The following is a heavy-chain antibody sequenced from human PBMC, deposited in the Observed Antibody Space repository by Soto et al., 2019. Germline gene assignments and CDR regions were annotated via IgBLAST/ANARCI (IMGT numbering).Heavy chain of an antibody. CDR1: GFTFSSNW. J-gene: IGHJ4*02. D-gene: IGHD2-2*01. V-gene: IGHV3-7*04. CDR3: AREVVVSRGASYFGY. Sequence: GGSLRLSCVGSGFTFSSNWMTWVGQAPGKGLEWVANIRQDGSEINYVDSVKGRFTISRDNTKNSLYLQMNSLRAEDTAIYYCAREVVVSRGASYFGYWGPGTLVTVSS. CDR2: IRQDGSEI.